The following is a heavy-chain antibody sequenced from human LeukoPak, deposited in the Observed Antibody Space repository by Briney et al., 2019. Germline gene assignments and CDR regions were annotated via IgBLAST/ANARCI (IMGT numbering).Heavy chain of an antibody. J-gene: IGHJ5*02. CDR3: ARPTLRFRFDP. D-gene: IGHD4-17*01. Sequence: KSSQTLSLTCTVSGGSIRSGDYYWSWIRQPPGKGLEWIGSIYYSGSTYYNPSLKSRVTISVDTSKNQFSLKLSSVTAADTAVYYCARPTLRFRFDPWGQGTLVTVSS. CDR1: GGSIRSGDYY. CDR2: IYYSGST. V-gene: IGHV4-39*01.